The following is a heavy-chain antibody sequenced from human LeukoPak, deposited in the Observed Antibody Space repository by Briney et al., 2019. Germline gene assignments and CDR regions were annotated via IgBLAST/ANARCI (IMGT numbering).Heavy chain of an antibody. V-gene: IGHV5-10-1*01. Sequence: GESLKISCKGSGYSFTSYWISWVRQMPGKGLEWMGRIDPSDSYTNYSPSFQGHVTISADKSISTAYLQWSSLKASDTAMYYCATYYYDSSGYQPGGYFDYWGQGTLVTVPS. CDR1: GYSFTSYW. J-gene: IGHJ4*02. D-gene: IGHD3-22*01. CDR3: ATYYYDSSGYQPGGYFDY. CDR2: IDPSDSYT.